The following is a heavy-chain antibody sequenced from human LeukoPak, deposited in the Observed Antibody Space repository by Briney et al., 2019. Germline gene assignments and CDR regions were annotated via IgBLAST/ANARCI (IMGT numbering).Heavy chain of an antibody. D-gene: IGHD3-10*01. J-gene: IGHJ4*02. V-gene: IGHV3-21*04. Sequence: PGGSLRLSCAASGFTLSSYSMNWVRQAPGKGLEWVSSISSSSIYIYYADPVKGRFTIFRDNSKNTLYFQMNSLRAEDTAVYYCARGSPMLRGRPFDYWGQGTLVTVSS. CDR3: ARGSPMLRGRPFDY. CDR2: ISSSSIYI. CDR1: GFTLSSYS.